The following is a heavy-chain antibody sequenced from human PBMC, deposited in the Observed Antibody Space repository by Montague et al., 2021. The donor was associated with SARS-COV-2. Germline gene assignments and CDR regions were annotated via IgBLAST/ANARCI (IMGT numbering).Heavy chain of an antibody. Sequence: SETLSLTCTVSGYSTSSGYYWGWIRQPPGKGLEWIGSIYHSGSTYYNPSLKSRVTISVDTSKNQFSLELSSVTAADTAVYYCARSQDCSTTSCHFDYWGQGTLVTVSS. D-gene: IGHD2-2*01. CDR1: GYSTSSGYY. CDR3: ARSQDCSTTSCHFDY. CDR2: IYHSGST. V-gene: IGHV4-38-2*02. J-gene: IGHJ4*02.